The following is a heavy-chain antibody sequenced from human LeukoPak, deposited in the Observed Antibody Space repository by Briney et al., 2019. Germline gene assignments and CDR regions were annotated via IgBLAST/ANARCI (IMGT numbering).Heavy chain of an antibody. Sequence: GGSLRLSCAASGFTFSDHFMSWIRQSPGKGLEWVAYISSGGSPMYYVDSVKGRSTISRDNAKNSLYLEIHSLRVEDTGVYYCARQSTAAYSMNFNYWGQGTLVTVSS. CDR3: ARQSTAAYSMNFNY. V-gene: IGHV3-11*04. J-gene: IGHJ4*02. CDR1: GFTFSDHF. CDR2: ISSGGSPM. D-gene: IGHD6-6*01.